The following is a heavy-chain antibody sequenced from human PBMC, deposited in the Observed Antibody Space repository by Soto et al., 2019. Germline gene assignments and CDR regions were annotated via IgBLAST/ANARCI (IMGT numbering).Heavy chain of an antibody. CDR2: IYYSGST. CDR1: GGSISSSSYY. CDR3: ARQPRRILDY. Sequence: SSETLSLTCTVSGGSISSSSYYWGWIRQPPGKGLEWIGSIYYSGSTYYNPSLKSRVTISVDTSKNQFSLKLSSVTAADTAVYYCARQPRRILDYWGQGTLVTVSS. J-gene: IGHJ4*02. V-gene: IGHV4-39*01.